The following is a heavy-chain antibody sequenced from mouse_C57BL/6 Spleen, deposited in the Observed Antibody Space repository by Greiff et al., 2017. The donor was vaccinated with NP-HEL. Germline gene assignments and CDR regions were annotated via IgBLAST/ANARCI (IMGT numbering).Heavy chain of an antibody. CDR3: ARKEGNYVAMDY. CDR2: IDPNSGGT. Sequence: QVQLKQPGAELVKPGASVKLSCKASGYTFTSYWMHWVKQRPGRGLEWIGRIDPNSGGTKYNEKFKSKATLTVDKPSSPAYMQLSRMTAEDSAVYYGARKEGNYVAMDYWGQGTSVTVSS. J-gene: IGHJ4*01. V-gene: IGHV1-72*01. D-gene: IGHD2-1*01. CDR1: GYTFTSYW.